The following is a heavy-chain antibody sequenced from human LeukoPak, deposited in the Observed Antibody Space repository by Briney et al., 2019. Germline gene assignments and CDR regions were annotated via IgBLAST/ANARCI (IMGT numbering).Heavy chain of an antibody. CDR3: ARVAEDCSSTSCYAGVDY. CDR1: GGTFSSYA. J-gene: IGHJ4*02. D-gene: IGHD2-2*01. V-gene: IGHV1-69*13. CDR2: IIPIFGTA. Sequence: SVKVSCKASGGTFSSYAISWVRQAPGQGLEWMGGIIPIFGTANYAQKFQGRVTITADESTSTAYMELRSLRSDDTAVYYCARVAEDCSSTSCYAGVDYWGQGTLVTVSS.